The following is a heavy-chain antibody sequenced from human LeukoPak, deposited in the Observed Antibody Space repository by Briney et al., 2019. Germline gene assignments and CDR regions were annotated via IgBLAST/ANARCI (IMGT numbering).Heavy chain of an antibody. CDR2: ISSSSSTI. Sequence: GGSLRLSCAASGFTFSSYSMNWVRQAPGKGLEWVSYISSSSSTIYYADSVKGRFTISRDNAKNSLYLQMNSLGAEDTAVYYRARGDYFDYWGQGTLVTVSS. V-gene: IGHV3-48*01. J-gene: IGHJ4*02. CDR3: ARGDYFDY. CDR1: GFTFSSYS.